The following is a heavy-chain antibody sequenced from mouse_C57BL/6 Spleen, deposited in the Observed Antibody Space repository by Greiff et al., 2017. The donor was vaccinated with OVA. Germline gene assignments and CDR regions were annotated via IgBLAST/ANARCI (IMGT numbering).Heavy chain of an antibody. Sequence: VTLKESGPVILPSSQTLSLTCSFSGFSLRTSGMGVSWIRQPSGKGLEWLAHIYWDDDKRYNPSLKSRLTISKDTSRNQVFLKITSVDTADTATYYCARNYYGSSYVFAYWGQGTLVTVSA. J-gene: IGHJ3*01. CDR1: GFSLRTSGMG. CDR2: IYWDDDK. CDR3: ARNYYGSSYVFAY. V-gene: IGHV8-12*01. D-gene: IGHD1-1*01.